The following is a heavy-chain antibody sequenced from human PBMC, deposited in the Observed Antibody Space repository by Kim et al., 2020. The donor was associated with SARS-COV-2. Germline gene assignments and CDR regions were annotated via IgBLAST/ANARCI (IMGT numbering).Heavy chain of an antibody. V-gene: IGHV4-39*07. Sequence: SETLSLTCTVSGGSISSSSYYWGWIRQPPGKGLEWIGSIYYSGSTYYNPSLKSRVTISVDTSKNQFSLKLSSVTAADTAVYYCARGAYNVLLWFGELFYFDYWGQGTLVTVSS. CDR1: GGSISSSSYY. CDR2: IYYSGST. D-gene: IGHD3-10*01. J-gene: IGHJ4*02. CDR3: ARGAYNVLLWFGELFYFDY.